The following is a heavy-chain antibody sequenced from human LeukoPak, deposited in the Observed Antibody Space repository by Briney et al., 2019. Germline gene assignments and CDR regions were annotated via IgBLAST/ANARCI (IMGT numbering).Heavy chain of an antibody. V-gene: IGHV4-59*01. Sequence: SETLSLTCTVSSGSINNYYWSWIRQTPGKGLEWIGYILSSGSTNYNPSVKSRVTISVDTSRSQFSLRLTSVTAADTAVYFCTTGGGWLTDYWGRGTLVTVSS. CDR1: SGSINNYY. J-gene: IGHJ4*02. CDR3: TTGGGWLTDY. CDR2: ILSSGST. D-gene: IGHD5-24*01.